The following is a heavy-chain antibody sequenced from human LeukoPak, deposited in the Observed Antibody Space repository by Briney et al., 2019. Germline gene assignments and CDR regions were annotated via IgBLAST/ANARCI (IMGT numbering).Heavy chain of an antibody. J-gene: IGHJ6*02. V-gene: IGHV3-13*01. D-gene: IGHD2-15*01. Sequence: GGSLRLSCAASGFTFSSYDMHWVRQATGKGLEWVSAIGTAGDTYYPGSVKGRFTISRENAKNSLYLQMNSLRAGDTAVYYCARVAPWDYYGMDVWGQGTTVTVSS. CDR3: ARVAPWDYYGMDV. CDR2: IGTAGDT. CDR1: GFTFSSYD.